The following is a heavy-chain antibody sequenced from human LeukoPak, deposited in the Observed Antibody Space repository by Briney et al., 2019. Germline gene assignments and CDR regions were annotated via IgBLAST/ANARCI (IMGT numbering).Heavy chain of an antibody. D-gene: IGHD1-1*01. CDR3: AKSHASIWNVYDY. CDR2: ITAGGDGT. CDR1: GFTFSGYA. J-gene: IGHJ4*02. Sequence: LSGGSLRLSCAASGFTFSGYAMSWVRLAPGKGLEWVSAITAGGDGTYYADSVKGRFTISRDNLKNMVLLQMNSLRAEDTAIYYCAKSHASIWNVYDYWGQGTLVTVSS. V-gene: IGHV3-23*01.